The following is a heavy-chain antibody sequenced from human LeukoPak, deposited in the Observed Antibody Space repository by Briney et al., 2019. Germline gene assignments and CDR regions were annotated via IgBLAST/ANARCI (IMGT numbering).Heavy chain of an antibody. Sequence: SETLSLTCAVYGGSFSGYYWSWIRQPPGKGLEWIGEINHSGSTNYNPSLRSRVTISVDTSKNQFSLKLSSVTAADTAVYYCARVGYYNGCDFWGQGTLVTVSS. CDR3: ARVGYYNGCDF. V-gene: IGHV4-34*01. J-gene: IGHJ4*02. CDR2: INHSGST. CDR1: GGSFSGYY. D-gene: IGHD3-9*01.